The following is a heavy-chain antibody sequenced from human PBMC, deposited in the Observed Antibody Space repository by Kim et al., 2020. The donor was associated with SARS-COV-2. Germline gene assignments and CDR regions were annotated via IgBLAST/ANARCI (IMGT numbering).Heavy chain of an antibody. CDR1: GGSFSGYY. V-gene: IGHV4-34*01. D-gene: IGHD6-13*01. Sequence: SETLSLTCAVYGGSFSGYYWSWIRQPPGKGLEWIGEINHSGSTNYNPSLKSRVTISVDTSKNQFSLKLSSVTAADTAVYYCARGRSSSWYDYWGQGTLVTVSS. CDR2: INHSGST. CDR3: ARGRSSSWYDY. J-gene: IGHJ4*02.